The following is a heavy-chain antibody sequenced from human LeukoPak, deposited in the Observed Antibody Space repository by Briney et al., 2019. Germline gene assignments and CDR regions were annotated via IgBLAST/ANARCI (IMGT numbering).Heavy chain of an antibody. Sequence: SETLSLTCAVSGGSISSSNWWSWVRQPPGKGLEWIGEIYHSGSTNYNPSLKSRVTISVDKPKNQFSLKLSSVTAADMAVYYCARGSGSSWYGGWFDPWGQGTLVTVSS. CDR1: GGSISSSNW. V-gene: IGHV4-4*02. J-gene: IGHJ5*02. D-gene: IGHD6-13*01. CDR2: IYHSGST. CDR3: ARGSGSSWYGGWFDP.